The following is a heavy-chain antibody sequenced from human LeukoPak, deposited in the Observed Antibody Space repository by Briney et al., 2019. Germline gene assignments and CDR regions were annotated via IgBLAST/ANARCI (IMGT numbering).Heavy chain of an antibody. CDR3: ARGVYGDYVDDAFDI. Sequence: ASVKVSCKASGGTFSSYAISWVRQAPGQGLEWMGGXXPIFGTANYAQKFQGRVTITADESTSTAYMELSSLRSEDTAVYYCARGVYGDYVDDAFDIWGQGTMVTVSS. D-gene: IGHD4-17*01. J-gene: IGHJ3*02. CDR1: GGTFSSYA. V-gene: IGHV1-69*13. CDR2: XXPIFGTA.